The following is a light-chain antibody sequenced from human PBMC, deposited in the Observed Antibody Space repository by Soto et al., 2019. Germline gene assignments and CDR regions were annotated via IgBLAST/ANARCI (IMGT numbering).Light chain of an antibody. CDR3: QQYYSWPRT. CDR2: GAS. J-gene: IGKJ1*01. CDR1: QSVSST. Sequence: EIPMTQSPATLSVSRLEIVTVAFMASQSVSSTLAWYQQKPGQAPRLLIYGASTRATDIPARFSGSGSGTEFTLTISSLQSEDFAVYYCQQYYSWPRTFGQGTKVDIK. V-gene: IGKV3-15*01.